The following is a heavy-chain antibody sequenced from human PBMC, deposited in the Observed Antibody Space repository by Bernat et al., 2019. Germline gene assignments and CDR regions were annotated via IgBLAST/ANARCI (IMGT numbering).Heavy chain of an antibody. V-gene: IGHV3-30*18. CDR2: ISYDGSNK. D-gene: IGHD6-13*01. J-gene: IGHJ6*02. Sequence: QVQLVESGGGVVQPGRSLRLSCAASGFTFSSYGMHWVRQAPGKGLEWVAVISYDGSNKHYVGSVKGRLTISRDNSKNTLDLQMNSLRGEGTAVYYCAKDTHAGYSSSWYYYYYGMDVWGQGTTVIVSS. CDR3: AKDTHAGYSSSWYYYYYGMDV. CDR1: GFTFSSYG.